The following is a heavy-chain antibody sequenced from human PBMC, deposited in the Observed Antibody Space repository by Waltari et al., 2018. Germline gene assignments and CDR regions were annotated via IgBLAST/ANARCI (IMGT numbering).Heavy chain of an antibody. Sequence: EVQLVESGGGLVKPGGSLRLSCAASGFTFSSYSMNWVRQAPGKGLEWVSSISSSSSYIYYADSVKGRFTISRDNAKNSLYLQMNSLRAEDTAVYYCAREPGVYSSSPDFDYWGQGTLVTVSS. CDR1: GFTFSSYS. V-gene: IGHV3-21*01. CDR3: AREPGVYSSSPDFDY. D-gene: IGHD6-6*01. CDR2: ISSSSSYI. J-gene: IGHJ4*02.